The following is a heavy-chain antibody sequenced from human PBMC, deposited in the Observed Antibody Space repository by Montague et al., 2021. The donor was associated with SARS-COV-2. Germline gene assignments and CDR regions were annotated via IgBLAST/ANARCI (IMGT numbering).Heavy chain of an antibody. Sequence: SETLSLTCAVYGGSFTGYYWTWIRQPPGKGLEWIGEINHSGSSNYNPSLESRVTMSVDTSRNQFSLRLNSVSAADTAVYYCARAQVTIFGVLIMLPAAGAVDVWGQGKTVTVSS. CDR2: INHSGSS. J-gene: IGHJ3*01. CDR1: GGSFTGYY. V-gene: IGHV4-34*01. D-gene: IGHD3-3*01. CDR3: ARAQVTIFGVLIMLPAAGAVDV.